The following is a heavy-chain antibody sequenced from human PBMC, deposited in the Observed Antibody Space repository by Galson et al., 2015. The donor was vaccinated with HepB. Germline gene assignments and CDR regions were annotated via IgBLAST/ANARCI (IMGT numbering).Heavy chain of an antibody. J-gene: IGHJ4*02. V-gene: IGHV1-2*06. Sequence: SVKVSCKASGYTFIGYSMHWVRQAPGQRLEWVGRINPNSGGTIFAQKFQGRVTLTRDTSISTAYMELSSLRSDDTAVYFCAREHGGGGGCDYWGQGTLVTVSS. CDR2: INPNSGGT. CDR3: AREHGGGGGCDY. D-gene: IGHD2-15*01. CDR1: GYTFIGYS.